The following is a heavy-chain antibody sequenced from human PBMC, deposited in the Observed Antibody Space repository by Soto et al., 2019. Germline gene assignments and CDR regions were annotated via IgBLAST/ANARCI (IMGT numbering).Heavy chain of an antibody. V-gene: IGHV4-61*01. Sequence: QVRLQESGPGLVKPSETLSLSCLVSGDSVGNGPYYWSWILQSPGEGLEWIAYIYYSGSTNVNPSLASRVHISIDMSKNQFFLELRSVTAADAAVYFCARVGSSCHSGGCYYYYGLGVWGQGTTVAISS. CDR3: ARVGSSCHSGGCYYYYGLGV. CDR2: IYYSGST. D-gene: IGHD1-26*01. CDR1: GDSVGNGPYY. J-gene: IGHJ6*02.